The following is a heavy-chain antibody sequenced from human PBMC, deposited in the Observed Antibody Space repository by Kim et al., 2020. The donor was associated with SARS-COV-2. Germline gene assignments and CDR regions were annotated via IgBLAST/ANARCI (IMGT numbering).Heavy chain of an antibody. CDR1: GFTVSSIY. V-gene: IGHV3-66*01. D-gene: IGHD3-10*01. CDR2: IYSDGSI. Sequence: GGSLRLSCAASGFTVSSIYMSWVRQAPGKGLEWVSVIYSDGSIYYAVSVKGRFIISRDNSKNTVSLQMNSLRAEDTATYYCAKSVVRGVTAPEYWGQGTLVTVSS. CDR3: AKSVVRGVTAPEY. J-gene: IGHJ4*02.